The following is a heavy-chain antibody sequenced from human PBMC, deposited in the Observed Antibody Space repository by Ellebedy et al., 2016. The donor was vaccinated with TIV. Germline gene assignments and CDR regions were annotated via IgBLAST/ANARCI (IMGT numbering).Heavy chain of an antibody. CDR1: GGSITTYY. V-gene: IGHV4-59*08. D-gene: IGHD3-10*01. CDR3: ARHVGNYYGSAGFDP. J-gene: IGHJ5*02. Sequence: MPSETLSLTCTVSGGSITTYYWSWIRQAPGKGLEWIGYVYYSGTTSYNPSLRSRVTISVDMSKNQYSLRLTSMTAADTAVYYCARHVGNYYGSAGFDPWGQGTLVTVSS. CDR2: VYYSGTT.